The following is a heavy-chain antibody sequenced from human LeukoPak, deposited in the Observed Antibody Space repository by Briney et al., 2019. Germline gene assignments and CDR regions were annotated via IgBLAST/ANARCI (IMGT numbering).Heavy chain of an antibody. CDR1: GGSFSGYY. J-gene: IGHJ4*02. CDR3: ARGGYSYLTDY. CDR2: INHSGST. D-gene: IGHD5-18*01. Sequence: SETLSLTCAVYGGSFSGYYWSWIRQPPGKGLEWIGEINHSGSTNYNPSLKSRVTISVDTSKNQFSLKLSSVTAADTAVYYCARGGYSYLTDYWGQGILVTVSS. V-gene: IGHV4-34*01.